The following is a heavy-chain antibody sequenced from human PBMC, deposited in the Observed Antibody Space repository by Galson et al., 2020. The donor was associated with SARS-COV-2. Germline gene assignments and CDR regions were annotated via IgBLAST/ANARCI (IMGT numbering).Heavy chain of an antibody. CDR1: GGSISSFF. Sequence: SQTLSLTCSVSGGSISSFFWSWVRQPPGKGLEWVGYMYHGGNTRYNPSLKSRGTISVDTSKNQFPLKLTSVTAADTAVYYCARVVCAGDCYPFDRWGQGILVTVSS. CDR2: MYHGGNT. J-gene: IGHJ5*02. V-gene: IGHV4-59*01. D-gene: IGHD2-21*02. CDR3: ARVVCAGDCYPFDR.